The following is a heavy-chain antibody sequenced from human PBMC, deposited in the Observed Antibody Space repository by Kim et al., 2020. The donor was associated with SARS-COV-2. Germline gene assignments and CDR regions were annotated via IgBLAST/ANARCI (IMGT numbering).Heavy chain of an antibody. CDR3: ARVGGVVTALGYFQH. D-gene: IGHD2-21*02. CDR1: GYTFTRYA. J-gene: IGHJ1*01. Sequence: ASVKVSCKASGYTFTRYAMHWVRQAPGQRLEWMGWINAGNGNTKYSQKFQGRVTITRDTSASTAYMELSSLRSEDTAVYYCARVGGVVTALGYFQHWGQGTLVTVSS. CDR2: INAGNGNT. V-gene: IGHV1-3*01.